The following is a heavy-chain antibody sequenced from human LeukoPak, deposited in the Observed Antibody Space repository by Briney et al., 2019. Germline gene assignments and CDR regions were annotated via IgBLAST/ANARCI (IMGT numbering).Heavy chain of an antibody. Sequence: PGGSLRLSCAASVFTFSSYSMNWVRQAPGKGLEWVSSISSSSSYIYYADSVKGRFTISRDNAKNSLYLQMNSLRAEDTAVYYCARDTMVRGPIDYWGQGTLVTVSS. J-gene: IGHJ4*02. V-gene: IGHV3-21*01. D-gene: IGHD3-10*01. CDR3: ARDTMVRGPIDY. CDR2: ISSSSSYI. CDR1: VFTFSSYS.